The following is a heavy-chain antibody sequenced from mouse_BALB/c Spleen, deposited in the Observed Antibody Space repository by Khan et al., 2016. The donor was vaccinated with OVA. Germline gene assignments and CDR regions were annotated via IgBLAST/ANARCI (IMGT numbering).Heavy chain of an antibody. J-gene: IGHJ3*01. V-gene: IGHV2-2*02. CDR1: GFSLTSYG. Sequence: VELVESGPGLVQPSQSLSITCTVSGFSLTSYGVHWVRQSPGKGLEWLGVIWSVGSTDYNAAFIYRLNIITDNSKSHAFFIMNSLQANDTAVYYGARNCDYDDGIDYWGQGTLVTVSA. CDR2: IWSVGST. D-gene: IGHD2-4*01. CDR3: ARNCDYDDGIDY.